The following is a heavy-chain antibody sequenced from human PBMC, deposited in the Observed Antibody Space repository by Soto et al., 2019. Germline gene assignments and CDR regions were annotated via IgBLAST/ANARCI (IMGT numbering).Heavy chain of an antibody. CDR2: IIPILGTA. J-gene: IGHJ6*02. D-gene: IGHD2-2*01. CDR3: SRGEDIVLVPAATTHYYGMDV. CDR1: GGTFSSYT. V-gene: IGHV1-69*08. Sequence: QVQLVQSGAEVKKPGSSVKVSCKASGGTFSSYTISWVRQAPGQGLEWMGRIIPILGTANYAQKFQGRVTITADDSKSTAYMELSSLRSEDTAVYYCSRGEDIVLVPAATTHYYGMDVWGQGTTVTVSS.